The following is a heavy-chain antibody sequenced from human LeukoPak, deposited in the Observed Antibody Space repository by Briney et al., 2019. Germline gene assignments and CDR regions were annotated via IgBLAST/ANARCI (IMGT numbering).Heavy chain of an antibody. D-gene: IGHD1-26*01. Sequence: PSETLSLTCAVYGGSFSGYYWSWIRQPPGKGLEWIGEINHSGSTNYNPSLKSRVIISVDTSKNQFSLKLSSVTAADTAVYYCARGGRWELRGDHFDYWGQGTLVTVSS. V-gene: IGHV4-34*09. J-gene: IGHJ4*02. CDR2: INHSGST. CDR1: GGSFSGYY. CDR3: ARGGRWELRGDHFDY.